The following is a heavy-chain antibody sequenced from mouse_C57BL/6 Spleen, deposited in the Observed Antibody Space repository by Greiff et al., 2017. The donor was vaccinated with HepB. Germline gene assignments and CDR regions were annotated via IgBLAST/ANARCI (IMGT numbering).Heavy chain of an antibody. CDR2: INPSSGYT. J-gene: IGHJ3*01. CDR3: ARSTTVVDAWFAY. CDR1: GYTFTSYW. D-gene: IGHD1-1*01. V-gene: IGHV1-7*01. Sequence: QVQLQQSGAELAKPGASVKLSCKASGYTFTSYWMHWVKQRPGQGLEWIGYINPSSGYTKYNQKFKDKATLTADKSYSTAYMQLSSLTYEDSAVYFCARSTTVVDAWFAYWGQGTLVTVSA.